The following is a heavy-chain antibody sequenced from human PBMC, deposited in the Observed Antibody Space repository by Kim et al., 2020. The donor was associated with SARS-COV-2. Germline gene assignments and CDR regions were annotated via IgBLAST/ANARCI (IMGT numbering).Heavy chain of an antibody. J-gene: IGHJ6*03. CDR3: ARAISKRRSGAAAEAAENPLVYLMDV. V-gene: IGHV4-34*01. CDR2: INSYGNT. D-gene: IGHD6-25*01. Sequence: SETLSLTCAVYGGSFSGYFLTWVRQLPGKGLEWVAEINSYGNTNYSPSLKSRVTISADTSKNQVSLRLSSVDAADTAVYYCARAISKRRSGAAAEAAENPLVYLMDVWGEEAPVTVSS. CDR1: GGSFSGYF.